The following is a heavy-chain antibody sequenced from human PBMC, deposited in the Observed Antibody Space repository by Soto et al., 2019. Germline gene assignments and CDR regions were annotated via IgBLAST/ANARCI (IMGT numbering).Heavy chain of an antibody. CDR1: GFTFSSYA. V-gene: IGHV3-23*01. CDR2: ISGSGGST. D-gene: IGHD3-3*01. J-gene: IGHJ5*02. CDR3: AKRGGPYDFWSGPSRYNWFDP. Sequence: GGSLILSCAASGFTFSSYAMSWVRQAPGKGLEWVSAISGSGGSTYYADSVKGRFTISRDNSKNTLYLQMNSLRAEDTAVYYCAKRGGPYDFWSGPSRYNWFDPWGQGTLVTVSS.